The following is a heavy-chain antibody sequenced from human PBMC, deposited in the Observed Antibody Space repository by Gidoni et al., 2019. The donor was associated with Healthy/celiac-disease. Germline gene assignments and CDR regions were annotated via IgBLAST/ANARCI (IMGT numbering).Heavy chain of an antibody. CDR3: VNGAYYDSSGYSADFDY. D-gene: IGHD3-22*01. V-gene: IGHV3-64D*06. CDR2: ISSNGGST. J-gene: IGHJ4*02. Sequence: VRQAPGKGLEYVSAISSNGGSTYYADSVKGRFTISRDNSKNTLYLQMSSLRAEDTAVYYCVNGAYYDSSGYSADFDYWGQGTLVTVSS.